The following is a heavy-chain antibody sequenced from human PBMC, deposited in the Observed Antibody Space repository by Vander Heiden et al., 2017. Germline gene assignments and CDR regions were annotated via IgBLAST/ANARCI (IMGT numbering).Heavy chain of an antibody. J-gene: IGHJ5*02. CDR2: TGTKDQSYAT. Sequence: EVQLVESGGGLVQPGGSLTLSCAASGFPFTDSAIHWVRQPAGKGLEWVGRTGTKDQSYATSYAASVKGRFTISRDHSDNTAYLQMISLTTEDTAVYYCTRDAGTYNWLDPWGQGTLVTVSS. CDR1: GFPFTDSA. CDR3: TRDAGTYNWLDP. V-gene: IGHV3-73*02.